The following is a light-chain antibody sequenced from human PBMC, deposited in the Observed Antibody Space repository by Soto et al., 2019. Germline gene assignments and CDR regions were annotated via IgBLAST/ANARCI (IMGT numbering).Light chain of an antibody. J-gene: IGKJ5*01. CDR3: QQRSSWPRIT. CDR2: DAS. Sequence: LTQSPAPLSLSPGERATLSCRASQSVRSYLAWYQQKPGQAPRLLIYDASNRAPGIPARFSGSGSGTDFTLTISSLEPDDFSVYYCQQRSSWPRITFGQGTRLEI. CDR1: QSVRSY. V-gene: IGKV3-11*01.